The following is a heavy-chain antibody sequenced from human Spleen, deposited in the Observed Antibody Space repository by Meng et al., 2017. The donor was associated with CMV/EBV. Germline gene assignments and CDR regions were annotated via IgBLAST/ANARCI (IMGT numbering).Heavy chain of an antibody. CDR3: ARDLDYYDSSGYYLPGGY. D-gene: IGHD3-22*01. V-gene: IGHV1-2*02. J-gene: IGHJ4*02. Sequence: SVKVSCKASGYTFTGYYMHWVRQAPGQGLEWMGWINPNSGGTNYAQKFQGRVTMTRDTSISTAYMELRSLRSDDTAVYYCARDLDYYDSSGYYLPGGYWGQGTLVTVSS. CDR1: GYTFTGYY. CDR2: INPNSGGT.